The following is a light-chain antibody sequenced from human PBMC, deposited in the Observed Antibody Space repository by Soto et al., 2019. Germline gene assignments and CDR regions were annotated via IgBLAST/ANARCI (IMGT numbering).Light chain of an antibody. J-gene: IGKJ5*01. CDR2: DAS. V-gene: IGKV3-11*01. CDR1: QSVSSY. Sequence: EIVLTQSPATLSLSPGERATLSCRASQSVSSYLAWYQQKPGQAPRLLIYDASNRATGIPARFSGSGSGTDFTLTISSLEPEDFAFYYCQQRSHWPPRVTFGQGTRLEIK. CDR3: QQRSHWPPRVT.